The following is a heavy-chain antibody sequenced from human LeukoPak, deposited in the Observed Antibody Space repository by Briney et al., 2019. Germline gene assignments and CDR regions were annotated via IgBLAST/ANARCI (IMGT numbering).Heavy chain of an antibody. J-gene: IGHJ5*02. D-gene: IGHD1-1*01. CDR3: AQEPHDGWFDP. CDR1: GGTFSSYA. V-gene: IGHV1-69*13. Sequence: GASVKVPCKASGGTFSSYAISWVRQAPGQGLEWMGGIIPIFGTANYAQKFQGRVTITADESTSTAYMELSSLRSEDTAVYYCAQEPHDGWFDPWGQGTLVTVSS. CDR2: IIPIFGTA.